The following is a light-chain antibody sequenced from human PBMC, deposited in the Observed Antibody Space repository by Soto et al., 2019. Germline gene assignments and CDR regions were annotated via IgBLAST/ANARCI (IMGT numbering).Light chain of an antibody. CDR1: SSDVGDYNY. Sequence: QSALTQPRSVSGSPGQSVTISCTGTSSDVGDYNYVSWYQQHPGKAPKVMIYDVSKRPSGVPDRFSGSKSGNTASLTISGLQAEDEADYYCSSYAGSFASYVFGTGTKLTVL. CDR3: SSYAGSFASYV. V-gene: IGLV2-11*01. CDR2: DVS. J-gene: IGLJ1*01.